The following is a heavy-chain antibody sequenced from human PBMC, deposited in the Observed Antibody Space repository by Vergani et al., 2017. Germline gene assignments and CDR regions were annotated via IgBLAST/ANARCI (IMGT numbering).Heavy chain of an antibody. CDR2: ISGNNDDV. V-gene: IGHV3-21*04. CDR3: ARDQLFHYYYYYYMDV. CDR1: GFTFSHYS. D-gene: IGHD5-18*01. J-gene: IGHJ6*03. Sequence: EVQMVESGGGLVKPGGSLRLSCVASGFTFSHYSMNWVRQAPGKGLEWVSSISGNNDDVYYADSVKGRFTISRDNAKNSLYLDMSSLRAEDTAVYYCARDQLFHYYYYYYMDVWGKGTTVTVSS.